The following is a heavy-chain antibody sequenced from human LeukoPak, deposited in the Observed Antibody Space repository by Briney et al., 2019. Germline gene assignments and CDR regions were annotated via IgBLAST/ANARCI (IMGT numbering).Heavy chain of an antibody. J-gene: IGHJ4*02. CDR3: ATLRVGESDY. D-gene: IGHD3-10*01. CDR1: GFTFSSYS. V-gene: IGHV3-21*01. Sequence: GGSLRLSCAASGFTFSSYSMNWVRQAPGKGLEWVSSISSSSSYIYYADSVKGRYTISRDNAKNSLYLQMNSLRAEDTAAYYCATLRVGESDYWGQGTLVTVSS. CDR2: ISSSSSYI.